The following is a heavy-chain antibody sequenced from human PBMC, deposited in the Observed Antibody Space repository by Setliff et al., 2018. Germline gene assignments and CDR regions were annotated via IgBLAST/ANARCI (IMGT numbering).Heavy chain of an antibody. J-gene: IGHJ4*02. D-gene: IGHD3-16*02. V-gene: IGHV3-74*01. CDR3: VNSYRGYDDYPDY. CDR1: GFTFINHW. CDR2: IGDGGGGT. Sequence: GGSLRLSCAASGFTFINHWMHWVRQVPGKGLMWVARIGDGGGGTTYADSVKGRFTISRDNSKNTLYLQMNSLRVEDAAVYYCVNSYRGYDDYPDYWGQGTLVTVSS.